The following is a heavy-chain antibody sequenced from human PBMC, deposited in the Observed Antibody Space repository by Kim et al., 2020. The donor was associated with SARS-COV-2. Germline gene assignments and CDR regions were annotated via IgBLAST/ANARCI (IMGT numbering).Heavy chain of an antibody. J-gene: IGHJ6*02. D-gene: IGHD2-15*01. CDR2: IKSKTDGGTT. V-gene: IGHV3-15*01. CDR3: TTTYCSGGSCYYYYGMDV. CDR1: GFTFSNAW. Sequence: GGSLRLSCAASGFTFSNAWMSWVRQAPGKGLEWVGRIKSKTDGGTTDYAAPVKGRFTISRDDSKNTLHLQMNSLKTEDPAVYYCTTTYCSGGSCYYYYGMDVWGQGTTVTVSS.